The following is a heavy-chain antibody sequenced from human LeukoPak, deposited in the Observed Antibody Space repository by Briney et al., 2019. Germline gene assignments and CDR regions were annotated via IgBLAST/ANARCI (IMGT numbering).Heavy chain of an antibody. J-gene: IGHJ4*02. CDR1: GFTFGNFG. V-gene: IGHV3-49*04. CDR3: ARDGDGDYVFSYYFDY. CDR2: IRSKAYGGTT. D-gene: IGHD4-17*01. Sequence: PGGSLRLSCTASGFTFGNFGMSWVRQAPGKGLQWVGFIRSKAYGGTTEYAASVKGRFTISRDNSKNTLYLQTNSLRVEDTAVYYCARDGDGDYVFSYYFDYWGQGTLVTVSS.